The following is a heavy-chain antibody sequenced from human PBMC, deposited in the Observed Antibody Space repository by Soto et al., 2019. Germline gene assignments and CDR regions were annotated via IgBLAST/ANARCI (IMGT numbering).Heavy chain of an antibody. V-gene: IGHV1-18*04. J-gene: IGHJ4*02. CDR3: ARESSATTDY. Sequence: ASVKVSCKASGYTFTSYGISWVRQAPGQGLEWMGWISAYNGNTNYAQKLQGRVTLTTVTSTSTAYMELRSLTSDDTAVYYCARESSATTDYWGQGTLVTVSS. CDR1: GYTFTSYG. CDR2: ISAYNGNT. D-gene: IGHD5-12*01.